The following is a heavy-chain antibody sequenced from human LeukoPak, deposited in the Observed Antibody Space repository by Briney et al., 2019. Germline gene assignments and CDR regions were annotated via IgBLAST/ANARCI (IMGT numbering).Heavy chain of an antibody. CDR2: ISYDGSNK. J-gene: IGHJ5*02. Sequence: GGSLRLSCAASGFTFSSYAMHWVRQAPGKGLEWVAVISYDGSNKYYADSVKGRFTISRDNAKNTVYLEMNSLSVEDTATYYCIRDFRSADLWGQGTLVTVTS. CDR1: GFTFSSYA. V-gene: IGHV3-30*04. CDR3: IRDFRSADL.